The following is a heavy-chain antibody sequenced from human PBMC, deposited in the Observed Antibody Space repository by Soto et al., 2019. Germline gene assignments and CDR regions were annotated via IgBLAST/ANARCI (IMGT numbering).Heavy chain of an antibody. CDR3: ARVSLRQQLATYFDY. Sequence: QVQLVQSGAEVKKPGASVKVSCKASGYTFTSYGISWVRQAPGQGLEWMGWISAYNGNTNYAQKLQGRVTMTTDTSTSTAYMELRSPRSDDTAVYYCARVSLRQQLATYFDYWGQGTLVTVSS. J-gene: IGHJ4*02. CDR1: GYTFTSYG. CDR2: ISAYNGNT. V-gene: IGHV1-18*04. D-gene: IGHD6-13*01.